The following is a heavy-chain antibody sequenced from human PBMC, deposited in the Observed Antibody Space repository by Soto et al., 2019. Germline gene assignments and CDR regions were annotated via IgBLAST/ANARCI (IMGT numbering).Heavy chain of an antibody. V-gene: IGHV4-31*03. D-gene: IGHD2-2*01. CDR2: IYYSGST. Sequence: SETLSLTCTVSGGSISSGGYYWSWIRQHPGKGLEWIGYIYYSGSTYYNPSLKSRVTISVDTSKNKFSLKLSSVTAADPAVYYCASFWGYCSSTSCYWDGMDVWGQGTTVTVSS. CDR1: GGSISSGGYY. J-gene: IGHJ6*02. CDR3: ASFWGYCSSTSCYWDGMDV.